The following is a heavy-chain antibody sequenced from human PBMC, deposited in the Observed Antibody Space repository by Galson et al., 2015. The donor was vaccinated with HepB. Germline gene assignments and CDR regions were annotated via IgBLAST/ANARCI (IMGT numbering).Heavy chain of an antibody. J-gene: IGHJ4*02. D-gene: IGHD3-22*01. Sequence: SCKASGYNFTNYFMHWVRQAPGQGLEWMGILNPSGISTSYAQKFQGRVTMTRDTSTSTVYMELSSLRSEDTAVYYCARGYYYDTTSYSPFDYWGQGTLITVSS. CDR1: GYNFTNYF. CDR3: ARGYYYDTTSYSPFDY. V-gene: IGHV1-46*01. CDR2: LNPSGIST.